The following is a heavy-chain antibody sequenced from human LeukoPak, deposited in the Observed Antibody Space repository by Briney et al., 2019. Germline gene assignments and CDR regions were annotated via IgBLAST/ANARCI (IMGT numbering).Heavy chain of an antibody. CDR3: ARERAGSSWHEGWFDP. D-gene: IGHD6-13*01. Sequence: SETLSLTCTVSGGSISSYYWSWIRQPPGKGLEWIGYIYYSGSTNYNPSLKSRVTISVDTSKNQFPLKLSSVTAADTAVYYCARERAGSSWHEGWFDPWGQGTLVTVSS. V-gene: IGHV4-59*01. CDR1: GGSISSYY. CDR2: IYYSGST. J-gene: IGHJ5*02.